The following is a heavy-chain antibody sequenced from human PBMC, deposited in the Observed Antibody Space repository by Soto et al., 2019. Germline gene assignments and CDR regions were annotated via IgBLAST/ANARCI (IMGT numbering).Heavy chain of an antibody. V-gene: IGHV3-23*01. CDR1: GFTFSSYA. J-gene: IGHJ4*01. CDR2: ISGSSDNI. CDR3: ARAPWPKRFDY. Sequence: PGGSLRLSCAASGFTFSSYAMSWVRQAPGKGLEWVSGISGSSDNIYYADSVKGRFTMSRDNSKDTLYLQMNSLRAEDVALYYCARAPWPKRFDYCGHGTLVTVSS.